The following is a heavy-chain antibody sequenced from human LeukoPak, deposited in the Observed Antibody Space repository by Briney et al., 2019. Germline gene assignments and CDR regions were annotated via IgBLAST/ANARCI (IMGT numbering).Heavy chain of an antibody. CDR2: IYHSGST. CDR1: GGSISSSNW. V-gene: IGHV4-4*02. J-gene: IGHJ6*03. D-gene: IGHD3-9*01. Sequence: PSGTLSLTCAVSGGSISSSNWWSWVRQPPGKGLEWIGEIYHSGSTNYNPSLKSRVTISVYTSKNQFSLKLSSVTAADTAVYYCARGRYTYYYYHMDVWGKGTTVTVSS. CDR3: ARGRYTYYYYHMDV.